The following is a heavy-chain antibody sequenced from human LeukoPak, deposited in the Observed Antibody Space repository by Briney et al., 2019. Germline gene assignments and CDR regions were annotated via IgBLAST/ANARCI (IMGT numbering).Heavy chain of an antibody. D-gene: IGHD3-10*01. CDR1: GFTFSSYA. J-gene: IGHJ4*02. CDR3: AKDISLLLWFGELNY. CDR2: ISGSGGST. Sequence: PGGSLRLSCAASGFTFSSYAMSWVRQAPGKGLEWVSAISGSGGSTYYADSVKGRFTISRDNSKNTLYLQMNSLRAEDTAVYYCAKDISLLLWFGELNYWGQGTLVTVSS. V-gene: IGHV3-23*01.